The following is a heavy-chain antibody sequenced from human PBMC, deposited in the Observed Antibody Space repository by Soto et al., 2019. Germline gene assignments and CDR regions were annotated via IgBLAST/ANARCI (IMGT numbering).Heavy chain of an antibody. J-gene: IGHJ6*02. CDR1: GFTFDDYA. CDR3: AKDAITMVRGVISYYGMDV. CDR2: ISWNSGSI. D-gene: IGHD3-10*01. Sequence: EVQLVESGGGLVQPGRSLRLSCAASGFTFDDYAMHWGRQAPGKGLEWVSGISWNSGSIGYADSVKGRLTISRDNAKNSLYLQMNSLRAEDTALYYCAKDAITMVRGVISYYGMDVWGQGTTVTVSS. V-gene: IGHV3-9*01.